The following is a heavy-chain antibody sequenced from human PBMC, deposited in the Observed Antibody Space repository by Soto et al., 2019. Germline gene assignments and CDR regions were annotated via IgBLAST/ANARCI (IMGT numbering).Heavy chain of an antibody. D-gene: IGHD2-15*01. CDR3: ARMYGGNPFYYYYGMDV. J-gene: IGHJ6*02. CDR2: IYYSGST. CDR1: GGSISSGGYY. Sequence: QVQLQESGPGLVKPSQTLSLTCTVSGGSISSGGYYWSWIRQHPGKGLEWIGYIYYSGSTYYNPSLKSRVTISVDTSKKQFSLKLSSVTAADTAVYYCARMYGGNPFYYYYGMDVWGQGTTVTVSS. V-gene: IGHV4-31*03.